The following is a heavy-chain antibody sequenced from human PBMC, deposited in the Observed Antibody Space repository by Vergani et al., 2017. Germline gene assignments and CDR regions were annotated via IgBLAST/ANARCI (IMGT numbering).Heavy chain of an antibody. Sequence: QVQLVQSGAEVKKPGSSVKVSCKASGGTFSSYAISWVRQAPGQGLEWMGGVIPIFGTVNYAKKFQGSVAITADKSTSTAYMERGSLRSEDTAVYYCAGDRDSSSWSDFAYWGQGTLVTVSS. CDR2: VIPIFGTV. CDR1: GGTFSSYA. J-gene: IGHJ4*02. CDR3: AGDRDSSSWSDFAY. D-gene: IGHD6-13*01. V-gene: IGHV1-69*06.